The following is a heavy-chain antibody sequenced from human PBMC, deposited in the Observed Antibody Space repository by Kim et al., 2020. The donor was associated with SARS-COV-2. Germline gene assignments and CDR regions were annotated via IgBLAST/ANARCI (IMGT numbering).Heavy chain of an antibody. CDR3: ARESKCRDDNYYNDYGLDV. CDR1: GFTFSTYW. CDR2: IGEDGRDK. V-gene: IGHV3-7*01. J-gene: IGHJ6*02. Sequence: GGSLRLSCEASGFTFSTYWMSWVRQAPGKGLEWVANIGEDGRDKYYVDSVKGRFAISRDNAKNSLYLQMNSLGAEDTAIYYCARESKCRDDNYYNDYGLDVWGQETTVTVSS. D-gene: IGHD1-1*01.